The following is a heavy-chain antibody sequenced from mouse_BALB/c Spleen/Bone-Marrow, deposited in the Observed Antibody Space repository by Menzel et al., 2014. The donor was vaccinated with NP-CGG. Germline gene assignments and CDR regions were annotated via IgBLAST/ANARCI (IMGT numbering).Heavy chain of an antibody. Sequence: EEQRVVSGGGLVKPGGSLKLSCAASGFTFSSYALFCVRQSPEKRLEWVAEISSGGNYGYNPDTVTGRFTISKENAKNIVYLEMRNRRTGDTAMYKCGRTYGSSYAMDYWGQGTSVTASS. V-gene: IGHV5-9-4*01. D-gene: IGHD1-1*01. J-gene: IGHJ4*01. CDR2: ISSGGNYG. CDR1: GFTFSSYA. CDR3: GRTYGSSYAMDY.